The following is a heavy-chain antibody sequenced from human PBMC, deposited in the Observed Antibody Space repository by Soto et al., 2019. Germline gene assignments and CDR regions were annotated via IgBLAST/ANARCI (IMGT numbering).Heavy chain of an antibody. CDR2: VSPDGTST. Sequence: LSCAASGFTFRGYWMHWVRQAPGKGLVWVSRVSPDGTSTSYGDSVKGRFTISRDNAKNTLYLQMNSLRAEDTAVYYCAKPPNYYDSSGYYAYWGQGTLVTVSS. V-gene: IGHV3-74*01. D-gene: IGHD3-22*01. J-gene: IGHJ4*02. CDR1: GFTFRGYW. CDR3: AKPPNYYDSSGYYAY.